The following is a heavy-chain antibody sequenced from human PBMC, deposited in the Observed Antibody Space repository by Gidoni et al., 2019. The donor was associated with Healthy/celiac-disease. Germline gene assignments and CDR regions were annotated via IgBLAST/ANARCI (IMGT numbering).Heavy chain of an antibody. D-gene: IGHD2-15*01. CDR1: GGSISSYY. Sequence: QVQLQESGPGLVKPSETLSLTCTVPGGSISSYYWSGIRQPAGKGLEWIGRIYTSGSTNYNPSLKSRVTMSVDTSKNQFSLKLSSVTAADTAVYYCARDLERYCSGGSCLRLFDYWGQGTLVTVSS. CDR2: IYTSGST. J-gene: IGHJ4*02. CDR3: ARDLERYCSGGSCLRLFDY. V-gene: IGHV4-4*07.